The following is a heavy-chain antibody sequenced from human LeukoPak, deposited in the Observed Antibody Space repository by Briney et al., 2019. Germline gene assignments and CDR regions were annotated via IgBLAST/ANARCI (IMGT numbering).Heavy chain of an antibody. CDR2: ISDSVGRT. J-gene: IGHJ4*02. D-gene: IGHD3-22*01. V-gene: IGHV3-23*01. CDR3: ARRGVVIRVILVGFHKEAYYFDA. CDR1: GLTLSNYG. Sequence: GGSLRLSCAVSGLTLSNYGMSWVRQAPGKGLGWVSGISDSVGRTNYADSVKGRFTISRDNPKNTLYLQMNSLRAEDTVVYFCARRGVVIRVILVGFHKEAYYFDAWGQGALVTGAS.